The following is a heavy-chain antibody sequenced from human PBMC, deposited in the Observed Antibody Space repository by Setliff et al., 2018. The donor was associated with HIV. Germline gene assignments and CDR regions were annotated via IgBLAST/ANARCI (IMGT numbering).Heavy chain of an antibody. CDR2: IFASGST. D-gene: IGHD3-22*01. CDR1: GGSISTYY. Sequence: PSETLSLTCTVSGGSISTYYLTWIRQPAGKGLEWIGRIFASGSTNYNPSLKSRVTMSVDTSKNQFSLKLSSVTAADTAVYYCARTYINYDSSGYWGTGWFDPWGQGTLVTVSS. J-gene: IGHJ5*02. V-gene: IGHV4-4*07. CDR3: ARTYINYDSSGYWGTGWFDP.